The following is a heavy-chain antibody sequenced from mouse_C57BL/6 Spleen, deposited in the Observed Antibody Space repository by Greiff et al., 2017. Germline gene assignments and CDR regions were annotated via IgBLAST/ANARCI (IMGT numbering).Heavy chain of an antibody. CDR2: IYPRSGNH. J-gene: IGHJ4*01. Sequence: VQLQQSGAELARPGASVKLSCKASGYTFTSYGISWVKQSTGQGLEWIGEIYPRSGNHYYNEKFKGKATLTADKSSSTAYIELRSLTSEDSAVYFWAREGPTVVAPYAMDYWGQGTSVTVSA. D-gene: IGHD1-1*01. CDR1: GYTFTSYG. CDR3: AREGPTVVAPYAMDY. V-gene: IGHV1-81*01.